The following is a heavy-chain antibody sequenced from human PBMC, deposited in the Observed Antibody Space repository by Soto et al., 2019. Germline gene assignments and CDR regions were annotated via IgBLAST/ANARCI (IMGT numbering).Heavy chain of an antibody. CDR3: ARNMARSTPAFAP. CDR1: GCSFSSYS. J-gene: IGHJ5*02. D-gene: IGHD2-15*01. CDR2: ISSSSSYI. Sequence: GGSLRLSCAPSGCSFSSYSMNWVRQAPGKGLEWVSSISSSSSYIYYADSVKGRFTISRDNAKNSLYLQMNSLRAEDTAVYYCARNMARSTPAFAPWGQGTLVTGS. V-gene: IGHV3-21*01.